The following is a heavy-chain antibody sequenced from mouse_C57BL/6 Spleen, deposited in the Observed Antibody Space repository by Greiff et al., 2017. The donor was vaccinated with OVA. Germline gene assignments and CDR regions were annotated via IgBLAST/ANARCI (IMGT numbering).Heavy chain of an antibody. V-gene: IGHV1-52*01. J-gene: IGHJ1*03. Sequence: VQLQQPGAELVRPGSSVKLSCKASGYTFTSYWMHWVKQRPIQGLEWIGNIDPSDRETHYNQKFKDKATLTVDKSSSTAYMQLSSLTSEDSAVYYCARSIYDDYPYWYFDVWGTGTTVTVSS. CDR2: IDPSDRET. D-gene: IGHD2-4*01. CDR1: GYTFTSYW. CDR3: ARSIYDDYPYWYFDV.